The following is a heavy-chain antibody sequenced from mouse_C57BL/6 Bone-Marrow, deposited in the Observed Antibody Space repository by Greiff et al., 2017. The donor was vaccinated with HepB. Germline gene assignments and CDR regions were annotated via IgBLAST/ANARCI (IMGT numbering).Heavy chain of an antibody. D-gene: IGHD1-1*01. J-gene: IGHJ4*01. V-gene: IGHV1-55*01. CDR2: IYPGSGST. Sequence: QVQLQQPGAELVKPGASVKMSCKASGYTFTSYWLTWVKQRPGQGLEWIGDIYPGSGSTNNNEKFKSKATLTVDTSSSTAYMQLSSLTSEDSAVYYCAREGYYGPDYYAMDYWGQGTSVTVSS. CDR1: GYTFTSYW. CDR3: AREGYYGPDYYAMDY.